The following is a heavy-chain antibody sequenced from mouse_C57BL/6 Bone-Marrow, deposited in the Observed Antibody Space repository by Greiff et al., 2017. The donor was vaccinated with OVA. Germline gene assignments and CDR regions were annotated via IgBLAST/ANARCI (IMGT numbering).Heavy chain of an antibody. CDR3: AREGLRRGFDY. J-gene: IGHJ2*01. CDR2: IDPSDSYT. CDR1: GYTFTSYW. V-gene: IGHV1-69*01. D-gene: IGHD2-4*01. Sequence: QVQLQQPGAELVMPGASVKLSCKASGYTFTSYWMHWVKQRPGQGLEWIGEIDPSDSYTNYNQKFKGKSTLTVDKSSSTAYMQLSSLTSEDSAVEYCAREGLRRGFDYWGQGTTLTVSS.